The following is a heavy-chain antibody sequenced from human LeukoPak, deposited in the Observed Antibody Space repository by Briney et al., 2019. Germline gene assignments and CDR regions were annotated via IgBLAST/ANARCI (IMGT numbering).Heavy chain of an antibody. V-gene: IGHV3-30*01. J-gene: IGHJ4*02. Sequence: GGSLRLSCAASGFTFSSYAMHWVRQAPGKGLEWVAVISSDGSNKYYADSVKGRFTISRANSKNTLYLQMNSLRAEDTAVYYCGRADVVVVAEYYFDYWGQGTLVTVSS. D-gene: IGHD2-15*01. CDR2: ISSDGSNK. CDR3: GRADVVVVAEYYFDY. CDR1: GFTFSSYA.